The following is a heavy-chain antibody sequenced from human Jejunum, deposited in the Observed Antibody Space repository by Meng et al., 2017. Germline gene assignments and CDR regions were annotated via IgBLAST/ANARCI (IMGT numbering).Heavy chain of an antibody. J-gene: IGHJ4*03. D-gene: IGHD2-2*01. CDR2: ISAGDGTA. V-gene: IGHV3-23*01. CDR3: AKLIPN. CDR1: GFTFSSHS. Sequence: EVLLLECGGGLVQPGGSLRLSCAASGFTFSSHSMSWVRQAPGKGLEWVSSISAGDGTAYYADSVKGRFTISRDNSKNTLYLQMNSLRAEDTAVYYCAKLIPNWGQGTVVTVSS.